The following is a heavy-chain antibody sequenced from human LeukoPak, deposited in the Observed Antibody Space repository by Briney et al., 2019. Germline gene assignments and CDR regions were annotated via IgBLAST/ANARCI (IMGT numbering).Heavy chain of an antibody. J-gene: IGHJ4*02. CDR2: ISGSGGST. V-gene: IGHV3-23*01. Sequence: AGASLRLSCAASGFTFSSYAMSGVRQATEKGKKLVSAISGSGGSTYYADSVKGRFTISRDNSKNTLYLQMTSLRAEDTAVYYCATWVYWGQGTLVTVSS. D-gene: IGHD7-27*01. CDR1: GFTFSSYA. CDR3: ATWVY.